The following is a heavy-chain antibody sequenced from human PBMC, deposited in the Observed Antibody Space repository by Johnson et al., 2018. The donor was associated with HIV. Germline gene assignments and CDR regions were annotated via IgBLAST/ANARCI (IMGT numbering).Heavy chain of an antibody. CDR1: GFTFSSYG. V-gene: IGHV3-30*03. D-gene: IGHD3-16*01. CDR3: TTFNSQMGEDVFDI. CDR2: ISYDGSNE. J-gene: IGHJ3*02. Sequence: LVESGGGVVQPGRSLRLSCAASGFTFSSYGMHWVRQAPGKGLEWVAVISYDGSNEHYADSVKDRFIISRDNSKNTVFLQMNGLRVEDTAIYYCTTFNSQMGEDVFDIWGQGTMVTVSS.